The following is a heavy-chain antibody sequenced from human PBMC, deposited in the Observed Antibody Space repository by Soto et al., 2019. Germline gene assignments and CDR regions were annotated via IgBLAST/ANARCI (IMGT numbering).Heavy chain of an antibody. CDR2: ISSSSRYI. J-gene: IGHJ4*02. CDR3: ARELGQKFDY. Sequence: EGSLRLSCSPSGFTFSNYRVNWVRQAPGKGLEWVSSISSSSRYIYYADSVKGRFTISRDNAKNSLYLQMNSLRAEDTAVYYCARELGQKFDYWGQGTLVTVSS. CDR1: GFTFSNYR. V-gene: IGHV3-21*01.